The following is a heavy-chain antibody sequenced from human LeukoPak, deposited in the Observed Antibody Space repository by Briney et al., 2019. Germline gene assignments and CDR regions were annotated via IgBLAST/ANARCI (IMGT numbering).Heavy chain of an antibody. V-gene: IGHV3-11*01. J-gene: IGHJ4*02. D-gene: IGHD2-15*01. Sequence: VTPGGSLSLSCAASGFTFSDYYMSWIRQAPGKGLEWVSYISSSGSTIYYADSVKGRFTISRDNAKNSLYLQMNSLRAEDTAVYYCARTPTHPHFDYWGQGTLVTVSS. CDR1: GFTFSDYY. CDR3: ARTPTHPHFDY. CDR2: ISSSGSTI.